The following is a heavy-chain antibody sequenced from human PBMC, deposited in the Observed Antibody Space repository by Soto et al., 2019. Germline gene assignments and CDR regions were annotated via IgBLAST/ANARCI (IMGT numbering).Heavy chain of an antibody. Sequence: QVQLVQSGAEVKKPGASVKVSCKASGYTFTSYDINWVRQATGQGLEWMGWMNPNSGNTGYAQKTQGRGTMTRNTSISRAYMELSSLRSEDTAVYYCARERTGTTSMDVWGQGTTVTVSS. V-gene: IGHV1-8*01. CDR3: ARERTGTTSMDV. D-gene: IGHD1-1*01. J-gene: IGHJ6*02. CDR2: MNPNSGNT. CDR1: GYTFTSYD.